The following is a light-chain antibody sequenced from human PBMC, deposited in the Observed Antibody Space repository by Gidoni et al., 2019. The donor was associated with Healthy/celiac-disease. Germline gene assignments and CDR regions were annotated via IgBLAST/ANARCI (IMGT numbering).Light chain of an antibody. CDR1: NIGSKS. CDR3: QVWDSSSDLGV. CDR2: DDS. J-gene: IGLJ1*01. V-gene: IGLV3-21*04. Sequence: SYVLTQPPSVSVAPGKTARITCGGNNIGSKSVHWYQQKPGQATVLVIYDDSDRPSGIPERFSGSNSGNTATLTISRVEAGDEADYYCQVWDSSSDLGVFGTGTKVTVL.